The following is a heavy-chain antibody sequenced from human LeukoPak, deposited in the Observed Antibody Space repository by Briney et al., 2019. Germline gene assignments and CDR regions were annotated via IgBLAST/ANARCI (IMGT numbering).Heavy chain of an antibody. V-gene: IGHV1-18*01. CDR1: GYTFTSYG. CDR3: ARLAYREAVDY. Sequence: GASVKVSCKASGYTFTSYGISWVRQAPGQGLEWMGWISAYNGNTNYAQKLQGRVTITADESTSTAYTELSSLRSEDTAVYYCARLAYREAVDYWGQGTLVTVSS. CDR2: ISAYNGNT. J-gene: IGHJ4*02. D-gene: IGHD3-10*01.